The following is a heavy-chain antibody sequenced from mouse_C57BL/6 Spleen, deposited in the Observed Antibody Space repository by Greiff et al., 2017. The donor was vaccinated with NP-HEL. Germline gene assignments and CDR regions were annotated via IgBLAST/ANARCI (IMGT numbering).Heavy chain of an antibody. D-gene: IGHD1-1*01. Sequence: EVKVVESGAELVRPGASVKLSCTASGFNIKDYYMHWVKQRPEQGLEWIGRIDPEDGDTEYAPKFQGKATMTADTSSNTAYLQLSSLTSEDTAVYYCTTGGSSSWFAYWGQGTLVAVSA. J-gene: IGHJ3*01. CDR2: IDPEDGDT. CDR3: TTGGSSSWFAY. CDR1: GFNIKDYY. V-gene: IGHV14-1*01.